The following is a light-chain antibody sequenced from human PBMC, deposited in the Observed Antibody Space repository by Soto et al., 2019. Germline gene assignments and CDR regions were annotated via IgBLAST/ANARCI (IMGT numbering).Light chain of an antibody. CDR3: QQYDDLPIT. J-gene: IGKJ5*01. Sequence: DIQMTQSPASLSASVGDRVTITCQASRDIDKFLNWYQQKPGKAPKLLIDDASNLATGVTSRFSVSGSGTHFTFAISSLQPEDVATYYCQQYDDLPITFGQGTRLQIK. CDR1: RDIDKF. CDR2: DAS. V-gene: IGKV1-33*01.